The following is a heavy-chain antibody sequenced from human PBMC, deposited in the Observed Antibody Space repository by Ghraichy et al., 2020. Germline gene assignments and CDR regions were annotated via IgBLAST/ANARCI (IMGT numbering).Heavy chain of an antibody. CDR2: ISFEGITK. J-gene: IGHJ4*02. Sequence: GESLNISCAASRFTFSNHAMHWARQAPAKGLEWVAVISFEGITKYYGDSVKGRFTISRDNSKNTLYLQMNSLRAEDTAVYYCSGHRDGFSYWGQGALVIVSS. V-gene: IGHV3-30-3*01. CDR3: SGHRDGFSY. CDR1: RFTFSNHA. D-gene: IGHD5-24*01.